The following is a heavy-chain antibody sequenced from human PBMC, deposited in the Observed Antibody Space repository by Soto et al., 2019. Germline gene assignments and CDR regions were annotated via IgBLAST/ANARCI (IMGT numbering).Heavy chain of an antibody. CDR2: IIPIFGTA. J-gene: IGHJ6*02. CDR3: ARDRRIAAAGTQGDYYYYGMDV. V-gene: IGHV1-69*06. Sequence: ASVKVSCKASGGTFSSYAISWVRQAPGQGLEWMGGIIPIFGTANYAQKFQGRVTITADKSTSTAYMELSSLRSEDTAVYYCARDRRIAAAGTQGDYYYYGMDVWGQGTTVTVSS. D-gene: IGHD6-13*01. CDR1: GGTFSSYA.